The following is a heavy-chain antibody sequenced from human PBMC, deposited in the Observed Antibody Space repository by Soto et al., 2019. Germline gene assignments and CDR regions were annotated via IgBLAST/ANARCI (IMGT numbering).Heavy chain of an antibody. V-gene: IGHV3-11*01. CDR1: GFSFSDYY. Sequence: QVQLVESGGGLVKPGGSLRLTCEASGFSFSDYYMSWIRQAPGKGLEWISYIGLTGGDIYYEDSVKGRFTISKDNAKNTGDLQMESLRVEDTAVYYCARGHYGLGVWGQGTTVTVSS. CDR2: IGLTGGDI. CDR3: ARGHYGLGV. J-gene: IGHJ6*02.